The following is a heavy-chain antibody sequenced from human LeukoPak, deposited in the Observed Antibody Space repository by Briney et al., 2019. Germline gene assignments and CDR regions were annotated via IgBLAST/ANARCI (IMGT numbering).Heavy chain of an antibody. Sequence: GASVKVSCKATGYSFTRYGISWLRQAPGQGLEWMGWISAYNGNTNYAQKLQGRVTMTTDTSTSTAYMELRSLRSDDTAVYYCARPIYDSSGPVAFDIWGQGTMVTVSS. CDR3: ARPIYDSSGPVAFDI. V-gene: IGHV1-18*01. D-gene: IGHD3-22*01. CDR1: GYSFTRYG. CDR2: ISAYNGNT. J-gene: IGHJ3*02.